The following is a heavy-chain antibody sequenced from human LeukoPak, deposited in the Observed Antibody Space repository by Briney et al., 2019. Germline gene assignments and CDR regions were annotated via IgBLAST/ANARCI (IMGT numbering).Heavy chain of an antibody. J-gene: IGHJ5*02. V-gene: IGHV5-51*01. CDR1: GYSFTSYW. D-gene: IGHD6-19*01. Sequence: GESLQISCKGSGYSFTSYWIGWVRQLPGKGLEWMGIIYPGDSDTRYSPSFQGQVTISADKSISTAYLQWSSLQASDTAMYYCARRIAVAGTSWFDPWGQGTLVTVSS. CDR2: IYPGDSDT. CDR3: ARRIAVAGTSWFDP.